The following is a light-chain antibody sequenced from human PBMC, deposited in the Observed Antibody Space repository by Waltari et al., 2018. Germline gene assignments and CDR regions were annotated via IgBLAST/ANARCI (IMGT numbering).Light chain of an antibody. CDR2: VSS. CDR1: QDIAGY. Sequence: IQLTQSPSSLSASVGDRVTITCRASQDIAGYLAWYQQKPGKAPNLLIYVSSTLQSGVPSRVSGSGSGTVFTLTISSLQPEDFATYYCQQLHTYPLTFGGGTTVDI. V-gene: IGKV1-9*01. CDR3: QQLHTYPLT. J-gene: IGKJ4*01.